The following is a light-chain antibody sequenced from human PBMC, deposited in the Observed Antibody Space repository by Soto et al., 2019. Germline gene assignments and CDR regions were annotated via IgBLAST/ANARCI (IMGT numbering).Light chain of an antibody. J-gene: IGKJ4*01. Sequence: EIVLTQSPGTLSLSRGERATLSCRASQSVSRSNLAWYQQKPGQPPRLLIYGASSRATGIPDRFSGSGSGTDFTLTISRLEPEDFAVYFCQQYGSSPLTFGGGTKVDIK. V-gene: IGKV3-20*01. CDR2: GAS. CDR3: QQYGSSPLT. CDR1: QSVSRSN.